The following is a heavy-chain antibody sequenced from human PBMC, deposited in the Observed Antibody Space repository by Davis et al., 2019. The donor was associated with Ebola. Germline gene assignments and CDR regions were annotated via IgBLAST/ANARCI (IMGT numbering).Heavy chain of an antibody. J-gene: IGHJ6*03. Sequence: GESLKISCTVSGFTFSNYAMPWVRQAPGKGLEWVALISYDGKYDFYADSVKGRFTISRDNSKKTLYLQMNGLRAEDTAVYYCAKGFRPFDNHSMDVWGRGTTATVSS. CDR2: ISYDGKYD. CDR1: GFTFSNYA. CDR3: AKGFRPFDNHSMDV. V-gene: IGHV3-30*18. D-gene: IGHD1-1*01.